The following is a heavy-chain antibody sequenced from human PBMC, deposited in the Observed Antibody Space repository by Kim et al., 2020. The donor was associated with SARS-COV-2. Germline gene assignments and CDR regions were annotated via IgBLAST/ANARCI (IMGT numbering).Heavy chain of an antibody. CDR3: ASALPLSSSWYVFDY. CDR2: IYYSGST. CDR1: GGSISSYY. V-gene: IGHV4-59*13. J-gene: IGHJ4*02. D-gene: IGHD6-13*01. Sequence: SETLSLTCTVSGGSISSYYWSWIRQPPGKGLEWIGYIYYSGSTNYNPSLKSRVTISVDTSKNQFSLKLSSVTAADTAVYYCASALPLSSSWYVFDYWGQGTLVTVSS.